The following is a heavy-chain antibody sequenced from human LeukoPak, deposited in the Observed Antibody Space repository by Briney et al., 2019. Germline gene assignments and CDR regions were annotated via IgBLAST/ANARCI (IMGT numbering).Heavy chain of an antibody. J-gene: IGHJ4*02. CDR3: AKQGADYGDYPFDY. CDR1: GFTFSSYA. V-gene: IGHV3-23*01. D-gene: IGHD4-17*01. CDR2: ISGSGGTT. Sequence: GGSLRLSCAASGFTFSSYAMSWVRQAPGKGLEWVSSISGSGGTTCSAASVKGRFTISRDNSKNTVYLQMNSLRADDTAVYYCAKQGADYGDYPFDYWGQGTLVTVSS.